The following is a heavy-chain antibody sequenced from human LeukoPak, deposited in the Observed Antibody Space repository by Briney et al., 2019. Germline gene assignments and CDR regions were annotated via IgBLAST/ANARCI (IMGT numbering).Heavy chain of an antibody. CDR1: GFTFSIYS. V-gene: IGHV3-48*01. Sequence: GGSLRLSCAASGFTFSIYSMNWVRQAPGKGLEWVSYISSGSGTIYYADSVKGRFTISRDNAKSSLYLQMDSLRAEDTAVYYCASGQDYWGQGTLVTVSS. CDR2: ISSGSGTI. J-gene: IGHJ4*02. CDR3: ASGQDY.